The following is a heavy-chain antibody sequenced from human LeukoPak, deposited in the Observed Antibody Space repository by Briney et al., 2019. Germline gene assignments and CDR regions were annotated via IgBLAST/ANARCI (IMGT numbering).Heavy chain of an antibody. V-gene: IGHV1-18*01. CDR1: GYTFTTYG. D-gene: IGHD6-13*01. CDR2: ISAHNGDT. CDR3: ARGYPLSTTAAGTYFQH. J-gene: IGHJ1*01. Sequence: ASVKVSCKASGYTFTTYGISWVRQAPGQGLEWMGWISAHNGDTNYAQRLQGRVTMTTDTSTSTAYMELRSLRSDDTAVYYCARGYPLSTTAAGTYFQHWGQGTLVTVPS.